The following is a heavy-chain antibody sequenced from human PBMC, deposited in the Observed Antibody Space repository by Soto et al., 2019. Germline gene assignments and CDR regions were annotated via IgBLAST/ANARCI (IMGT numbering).Heavy chain of an antibody. Sequence: AASVKVSCKASGYTFTSYGISWVGQAPRQGLEWMGWISAYNGNTNYAQKLQGRVTMTTDTSTSTAYMELRSLRSDDTAVYYCARVGVVVVITSLDYWGQGTLVTVSS. CDR1: GYTFTSYG. D-gene: IGHD3-22*01. CDR2: ISAYNGNT. J-gene: IGHJ4*02. CDR3: ARVGVVVVITSLDY. V-gene: IGHV1-18*01.